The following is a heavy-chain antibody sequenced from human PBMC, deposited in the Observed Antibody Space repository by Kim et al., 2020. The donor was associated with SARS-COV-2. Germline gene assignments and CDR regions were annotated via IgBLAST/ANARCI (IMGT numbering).Heavy chain of an antibody. CDR1: GYTFTTYY. D-gene: IGHD6-19*01. Sequence: ASVKVSCKASGYTFTTYYIHWVRQAPGQGLEWMGIINPSGGGTSYAQKFQGRVTMTRDTSTSTVYMELSSLRSEDTAVYYCARGAVRNIDYWGQGTLVTVSS. J-gene: IGHJ4*02. CDR3: ARGAVRNIDY. V-gene: IGHV1-46*01. CDR2: INPSGGGT.